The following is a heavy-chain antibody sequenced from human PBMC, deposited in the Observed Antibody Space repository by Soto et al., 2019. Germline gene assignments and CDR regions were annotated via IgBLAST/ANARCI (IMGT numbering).Heavy chain of an antibody. V-gene: IGHV1-2*02. D-gene: IGHD2-2*01. CDR1: GYTFTGYY. J-gene: IGHJ6*02. Sequence: ASVKVSCKASGYTFTGYYMHWVRQAPGQGLEWMGWINPNSGGTNYAQKFQGRVTMTRDTSISTAYMELSRLRSDDTAVYYCASPLTISCSSTSCYDYYYGMDVWGQGTTVTV. CDR3: ASPLTISCSSTSCYDYYYGMDV. CDR2: INPNSGGT.